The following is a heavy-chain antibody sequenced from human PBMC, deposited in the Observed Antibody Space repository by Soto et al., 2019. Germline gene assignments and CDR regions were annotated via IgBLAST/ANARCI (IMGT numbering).Heavy chain of an antibody. CDR1: GYSISSGYY. Sequence: SETLSLTCAVSGYSISSGYYWGWIRQPPGKGLEWIGGIYHSGSTYYNPSLKSRVTISVDTSKNQFSLKLSSVTAADTAVYYCARNDYVWGSYRRNNWFDPWGQGTLVTVSS. J-gene: IGHJ5*02. CDR2: IYHSGST. V-gene: IGHV4-38-2*01. D-gene: IGHD3-16*02. CDR3: ARNDYVWGSYRRNNWFDP.